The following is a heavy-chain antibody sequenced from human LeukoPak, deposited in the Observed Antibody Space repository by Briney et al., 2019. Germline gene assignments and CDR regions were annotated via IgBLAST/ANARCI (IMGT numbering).Heavy chain of an antibody. CDR2: FDPEDGET. D-gene: IGHD6-13*01. Sequence: ASVKVSCKVSGYTLAELSMHWVRQAPGKGLEWMGGFDPEDGETIYAQKFQGRVTMTEDTSTDTAYMELSSLRSEDAAVYYCATARRAAAGQDAFDIWGQGTMVTVSS. J-gene: IGHJ3*02. CDR1: GYTLAELS. CDR3: ATARRAAAGQDAFDI. V-gene: IGHV1-24*01.